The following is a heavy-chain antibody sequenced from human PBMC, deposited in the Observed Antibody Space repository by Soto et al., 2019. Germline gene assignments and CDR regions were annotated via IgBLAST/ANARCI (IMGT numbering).Heavy chain of an antibody. CDR3: AGEPNNWNPRGNWFAP. D-gene: IGHD1-1*01. V-gene: IGHV4-59*01. Sequence: SETLSLTCTVSGGSISSYYWSWIRQPPGKGLEWIGYIYYSGSTNYNPSLRSRVTISVDTSKNQFSLKLSSVTAADTAVYYCAGEPNNWNPRGNWFAPWGQGPRVTVSS. J-gene: IGHJ5*02. CDR1: GGSISSYY. CDR2: IYYSGST.